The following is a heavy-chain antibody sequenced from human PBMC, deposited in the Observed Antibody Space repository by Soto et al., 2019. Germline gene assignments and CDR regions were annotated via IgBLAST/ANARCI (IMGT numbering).Heavy chain of an antibody. J-gene: IGHJ6*02. CDR3: ARSIAVAGTPIWDYYYGMDV. D-gene: IGHD6-19*01. Sequence: GESLKISCAASGFTFSSYGMHWVRQAPGKGLEWVAVIWYDGSNKYYADSVKGRFTISRDNSKNTLYLQMNSLRAEDTAVYYCARSIAVAGTPIWDYYYGMDVWGQGTTVTVSS. CDR1: GFTFSSYG. CDR2: IWYDGSNK. V-gene: IGHV3-33*01.